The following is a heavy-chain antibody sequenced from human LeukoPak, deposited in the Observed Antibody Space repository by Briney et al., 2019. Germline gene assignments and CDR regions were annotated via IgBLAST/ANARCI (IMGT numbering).Heavy chain of an antibody. J-gene: IGHJ5*02. CDR2: IYYSGST. Sequence: SGTLSLTCTVSGGSVSSGNYYWGWTRQPPGKGLEWHGFIYYSGSTNYNPSLKSRVTLSVDTSKNHFSLRLSSVTAADTAEYYCARHQYCSGTSCYWFDPWGQGTLVTVSS. CDR3: ARHQYCSGTSCYWFDP. D-gene: IGHD2-2*01. V-gene: IGHV4-61*03. CDR1: GGSVSSGNYY.